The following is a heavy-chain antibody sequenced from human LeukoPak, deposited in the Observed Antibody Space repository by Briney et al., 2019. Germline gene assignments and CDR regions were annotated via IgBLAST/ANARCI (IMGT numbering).Heavy chain of an antibody. J-gene: IGHJ4*02. CDR3: ASVRFLGWLLFRDYFDY. Sequence: GGSLRLSCAASGFTFSSYAMSWVRQAPGKGLEWVSAISGSGGSTYYADSVKCRFTISRDNSKNTLYLQMNSLRAEDTAVYYCASVRFLGWLLFRDYFDYWGQGTLVTVSS. V-gene: IGHV3-23*01. D-gene: IGHD3-3*01. CDR1: GFTFSSYA. CDR2: ISGSGGST.